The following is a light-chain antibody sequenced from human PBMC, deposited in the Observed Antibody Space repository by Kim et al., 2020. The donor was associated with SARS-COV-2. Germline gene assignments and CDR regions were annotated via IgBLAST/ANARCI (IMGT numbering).Light chain of an antibody. J-gene: IGKJ1*01. V-gene: IGKV3-11*01. CDR2: GAS. Sequence: LSPGESATLSCRASQSINTNLAWYQQRPGQAPRLLISGASSRAPSIPARFSGSGSGTEFTLTISSLESEDFAVYYCQQCSDWPRTFGEGTKVDIK. CDR1: QSINTN. CDR3: QQCSDWPRT.